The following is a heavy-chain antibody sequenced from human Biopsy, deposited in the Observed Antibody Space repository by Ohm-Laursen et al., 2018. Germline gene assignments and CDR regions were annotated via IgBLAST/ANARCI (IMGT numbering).Heavy chain of an antibody. CDR2: IRDSGDSA. D-gene: IGHD3-16*01. CDR1: GFTFSSHA. V-gene: IGHV3-23*01. CDR3: QGGHLPPGQFYGVDA. J-gene: IGHJ6*02. Sequence: GSLRLSCAATGFTFSSHAMAWVRQAPGKGLEWVSGIRDSGDSAYYADSVKGRFTISGDNSKNTLYLQMNGLRAGDTAVYFCQGGHLPPGQFYGVDAWGQGTTVTVSS.